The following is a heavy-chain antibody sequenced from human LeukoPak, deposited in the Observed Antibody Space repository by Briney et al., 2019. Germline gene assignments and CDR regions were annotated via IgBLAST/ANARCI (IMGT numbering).Heavy chain of an antibody. CDR3: ARDGAATFPDF. CDR2: IYGSGTA. CDR1: GGSVSSTTYY. J-gene: IGHJ4*02. Sequence: SETLSLTCTVSGGSVSSTTYYWSWTRQSAGKGLEWIARIYGSGTADYNSLLNGRVTMSLDTSKNQFSLELTSVTAADTAVYYCARDGAATFPDFWGQGTLVTVSS. D-gene: IGHD1-26*01. V-gene: IGHV4-61*10.